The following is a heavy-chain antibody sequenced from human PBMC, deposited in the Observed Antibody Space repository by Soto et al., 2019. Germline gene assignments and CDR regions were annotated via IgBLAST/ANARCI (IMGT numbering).Heavy chain of an antibody. V-gene: IGHV3-74*01. CDR2: VNSDGDTT. CDR1: GFTFRNYW. J-gene: IGHJ6*02. Sequence: GGSLRLSCAASGFTFRNYWMDWVRQAPGKGLVWVSRVNSDGDTTYYADSVKGRFTISRDNAKNTLHLQMNSLGAEDTAVYYCASNYAYAEGYYFYGIDVWGQGTTVTVSS. CDR3: ASNYAYAEGYYFYGIDV. D-gene: IGHD3-16*01.